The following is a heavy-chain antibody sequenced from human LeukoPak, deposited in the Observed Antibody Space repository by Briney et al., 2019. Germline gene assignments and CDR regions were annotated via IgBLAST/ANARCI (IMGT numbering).Heavy chain of an antibody. Sequence: PSETLSLTCTVSGGSISSYYWSWIRQPPGKGLEWIGYIYYSGSTNYNPSLKSRVTISVDTSKNQFSLKLSSVTAADTAVYYCARVKQASPAFYYFDYWGQGTLVTVSS. CDR3: ARVKQASPAFYYFDY. CDR2: IYYSGST. CDR1: GGSISSYY. J-gene: IGHJ4*02. V-gene: IGHV4-59*01.